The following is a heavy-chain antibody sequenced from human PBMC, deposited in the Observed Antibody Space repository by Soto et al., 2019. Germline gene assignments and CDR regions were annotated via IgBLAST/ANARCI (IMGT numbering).Heavy chain of an antibody. V-gene: IGHV4-59*01. CDR2: VFDSGNT. J-gene: IGHJ4*02. CDR3: ARGVPPDD. Sequence: SETLSLTCTVSGGTNRGYYWSWMRKPPGKGLEWIGYVFDSGNTNYNPSLKSRVTISVDTSKNQFSLELTSVTATDTAVYYCARGVPPDDWGQGTLVTVSS. CDR1: GGTNRGYY.